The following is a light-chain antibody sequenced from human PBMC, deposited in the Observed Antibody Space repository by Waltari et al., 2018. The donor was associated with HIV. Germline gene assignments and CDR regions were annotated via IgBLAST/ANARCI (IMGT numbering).Light chain of an antibody. CDR1: QSLLHSNGYYY. V-gene: IGKV2-28*01. CDR3: MQALQTPT. J-gene: IGKJ2*01. CDR2: LGS. Sequence: DIVMTQSPLSLPVTPGEPASISCRSSQSLLHSNGYYYLECYLQKPGHSPPLLIYLGSNRASGVPDRFSGSGSGTDCTLKISRVEAEDVGVYYCMQALQTPTFGQGTKLEIK.